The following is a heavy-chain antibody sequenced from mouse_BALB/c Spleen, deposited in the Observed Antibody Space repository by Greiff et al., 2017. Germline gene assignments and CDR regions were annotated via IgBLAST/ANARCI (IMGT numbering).Heavy chain of an antibody. V-gene: IGHV5-6*01. CDR1: GFTFSSYG. D-gene: IGHD4-1*01. Sequence: EVQRVESGGDLVKPGGSLKLSCAASGFTFSSYGMSWVRQTPDKRLEWVATISSGGSYTYYPDSVKGRFTISRDNAKNTLYLQMSSLKSEDTAMYYCARDWDEAMDYWGQGTSVTVSS. J-gene: IGHJ4*01. CDR3: ARDWDEAMDY. CDR2: ISSGGSYT.